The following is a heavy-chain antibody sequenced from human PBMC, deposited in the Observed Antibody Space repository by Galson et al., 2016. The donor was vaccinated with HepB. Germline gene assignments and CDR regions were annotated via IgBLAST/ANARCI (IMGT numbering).Heavy chain of an antibody. D-gene: IGHD2-15*01. V-gene: IGHV3-20*01. CDR2: IKWNGGST. J-gene: IGHJ3*01. CDR3: ARRGRFCSGASGPDAFDV. Sequence: SLRLSCAASRFIFEEYAMNWVRQAPGKGLEWVSGIKWNGGSTDYADPVKGRLTISRDNAKNSLYLQMNSLRAEDTALYHCARRGRFCSGASGPDAFDVWGQGTMVTVSS. CDR1: RFIFEEYA.